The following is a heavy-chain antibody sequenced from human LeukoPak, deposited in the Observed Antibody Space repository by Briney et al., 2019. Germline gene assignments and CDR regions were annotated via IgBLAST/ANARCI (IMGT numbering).Heavy chain of an antibody. V-gene: IGHV3-21*01. CDR1: GFTFSSYS. CDR3: ARGNDYGDYLLDY. CDR2: ISSSSSYI. Sequence: GGSLRLSCAASGFTFSSYSMNWVRQAPGKGLEWVSSISSSSSYIYYADSVKGRFTISRDNAKNSLYLQMNSLRAEDTAVYYCARGNDYGDYLLDYWGQGTLVTVSS. D-gene: IGHD4-17*01. J-gene: IGHJ4*02.